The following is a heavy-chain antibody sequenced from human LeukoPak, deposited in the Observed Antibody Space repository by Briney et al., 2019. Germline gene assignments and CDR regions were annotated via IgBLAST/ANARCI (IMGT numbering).Heavy chain of an antibody. CDR1: GGSISSGDYY. D-gene: IGHD3-22*01. CDR3: ARALITMIVVY. CDR2: IYYSGST. J-gene: IGHJ4*02. Sequence: SQTLSLTCTVSGGSISSGDYYWSWIRQPPGKGLEWIGYIYYSGSTNYNPSLKRRVTISVDTSKNQFSLKLSSVTAADTAVYYCARALITMIVVYWGQGTLVTVSS. V-gene: IGHV4-30-4*08.